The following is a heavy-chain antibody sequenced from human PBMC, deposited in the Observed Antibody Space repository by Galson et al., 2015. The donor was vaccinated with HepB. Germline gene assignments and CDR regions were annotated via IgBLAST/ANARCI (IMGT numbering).Heavy chain of an antibody. CDR3: ARDRGPMDYGDYEHSNYYYGMDV. Sequence: SETLSLTCTVSGGSISSYYWSWIRQPPGKGLEWIGYIYYSGSTNYNPSLKSRVTISVDTSKNQFSLKLSSVTAADTAVYYCARDRGPMDYGDYEHSNYYYGMDVWGQGTTVTVSS. D-gene: IGHD4-17*01. CDR2: IYYSGST. J-gene: IGHJ6*02. V-gene: IGHV4-59*01. CDR1: GGSISSYY.